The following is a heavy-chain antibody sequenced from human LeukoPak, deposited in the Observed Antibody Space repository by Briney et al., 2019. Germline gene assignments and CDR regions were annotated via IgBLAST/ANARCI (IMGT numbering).Heavy chain of an antibody. CDR1: GFTFSSYA. V-gene: IGHV3-64*01. CDR3: ARRNRRDGYNSPLDY. Sequence: GGSLRLSCAASGFTFSSYAMHWVRQAPGKGLEYVSAISSNGGSTYYANSVKGRFTISRDNSKNTLYLQMGSLRAEDMAVYYCARRNRRDGYNSPLDYWGQGTLVTVSS. CDR2: ISSNGGST. D-gene: IGHD5-24*01. J-gene: IGHJ4*02.